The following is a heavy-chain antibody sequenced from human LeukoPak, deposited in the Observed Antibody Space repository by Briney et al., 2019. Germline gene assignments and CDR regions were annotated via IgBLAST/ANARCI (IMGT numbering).Heavy chain of an antibody. CDR1: GFTFSSYW. CDR3: ARDRGSSAMDV. Sequence: GGSLRLSCAASGFTFSSYWMSWVRQAPGKGLEWVANIKQDGSEKYYVDSVKGRFTISRDDAKNSLYLQMNSLRAEDTAVYYCARDRGSSAMDVWGKGTTVTVSS. V-gene: IGHV3-7*01. CDR2: IKQDGSEK. D-gene: IGHD6-13*01. J-gene: IGHJ6*04.